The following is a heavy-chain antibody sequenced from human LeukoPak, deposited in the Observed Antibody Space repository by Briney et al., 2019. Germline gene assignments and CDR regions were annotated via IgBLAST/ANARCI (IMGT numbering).Heavy chain of an antibody. D-gene: IGHD5-18*01. V-gene: IGHV4-59*01. Sequence: PSETLSPTCTVSGDAISTYYWNWIRQTPGKGLEWIGYIYFGRTDYNPPLTRRGTTSLDTPKNQFSLQLTSVTAADTAVYYCARDKAHTYGRYFDPWSQGTLVAVSS. CDR3: ARDKAHTYGRYFDP. J-gene: IGHJ5*02. CDR2: IYFGRT. CDR1: GDAISTYY.